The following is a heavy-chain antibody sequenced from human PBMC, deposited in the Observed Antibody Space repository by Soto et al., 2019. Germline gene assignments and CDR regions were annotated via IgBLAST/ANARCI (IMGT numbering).Heavy chain of an antibody. Sequence: SETLSLTCEVSGYFISSGYYWAWIRQPPGKGLEWIGSIYYSARSFYNPSLRSRVTLLVDTSKNQFSLQLTSVTAADTAVYYCARGGQYNWNYGWFDPWGQGAQVTVSS. J-gene: IGHJ5*02. D-gene: IGHD1-7*01. V-gene: IGHV4-38-2*01. CDR2: IYYSARS. CDR1: GYFISSGYY. CDR3: ARGGQYNWNYGWFDP.